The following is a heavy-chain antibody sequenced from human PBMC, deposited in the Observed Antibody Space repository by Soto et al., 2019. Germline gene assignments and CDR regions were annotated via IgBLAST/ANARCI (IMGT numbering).Heavy chain of an antibody. D-gene: IGHD5-18*01. CDR2: IYYSGST. J-gene: IGHJ6*02. CDR1: GGSVSRGSYY. CDR3: ARPLYSYGPMDV. Sequence: PSETLSLTCTVSGGSVSRGSYYWRWIRQPPGKGLEWIGYIYYSGSTNYNPSLKSRVTISVDTSKNQFSLKLSSVTAADTAVYYCARPLYSYGPMDVWGQGTTVTVSS. V-gene: IGHV4-61*01.